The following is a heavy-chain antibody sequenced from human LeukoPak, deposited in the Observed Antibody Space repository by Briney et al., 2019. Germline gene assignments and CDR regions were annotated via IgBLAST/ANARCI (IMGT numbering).Heavy chain of an antibody. V-gene: IGHV1-2*02. CDR1: GYTFTGYY. Sequence: APVKVSCKASGYTFTGYYMHWVRQAPGQGLEWMGWINPNSGGTNYAQKFQGRATMTRDTSISTAYMELGRLRSDDTAVYYCAESGIAAAGSLDYWGQGTLVTVSS. CDR3: AESGIAAAGSLDY. D-gene: IGHD6-13*01. J-gene: IGHJ4*02. CDR2: INPNSGGT.